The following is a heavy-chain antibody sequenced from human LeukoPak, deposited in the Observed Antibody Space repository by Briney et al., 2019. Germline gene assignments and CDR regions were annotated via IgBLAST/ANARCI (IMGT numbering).Heavy chain of an antibody. CDR3: ARVVPRGLWSHGNYYYYMDV. CDR1: GYTFTSYD. J-gene: IGHJ6*03. D-gene: IGHD4/OR15-4a*01. Sequence: ASVKVSCKASGYTFTSYDINWVRQATGQGLEWMGWMNPNSGNTGYAQKFQGRVTITRNTSISTAYMELSSLRSEDTAVYYCARVVPRGLWSHGNYYYYMDVWGKGTTVTVSS. CDR2: MNPNSGNT. V-gene: IGHV1-8*03.